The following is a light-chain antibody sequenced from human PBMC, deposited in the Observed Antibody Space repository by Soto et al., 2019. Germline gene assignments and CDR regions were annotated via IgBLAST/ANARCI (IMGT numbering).Light chain of an antibody. CDR1: SGHSSYI. V-gene: IGLV4-60*02. CDR2: LEGSGSY. CDR3: ETSDSNTRV. Sequence: QSVLTQSSSASASMGSSVKLTCTLSSGHSSYIIAWHQQQPGKDPRYLTKLEGSGSYNKGSGVPDRFSGSSSGADRYLTISNLQFEDEADYYCETSDSNTRVFGGGTKLTVL. J-gene: IGLJ3*02.